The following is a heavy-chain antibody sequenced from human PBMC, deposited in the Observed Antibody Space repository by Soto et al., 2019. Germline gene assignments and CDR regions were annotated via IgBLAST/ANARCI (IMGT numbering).Heavy chain of an antibody. CDR3: AKADSSGFDY. V-gene: IGHV3-30*18. CDR1: GFTFSSYG. CDR2: ISYDGSNK. D-gene: IGHD3-22*01. Sequence: QVQLVESGGGVVQPGRSLRLSCAASGFTFSSYGMHWVRQAPGKGLEWVAVISYDGSNKYYADSVKGRFTISRDNSKNTLYLQMNSLRAEDTAVYYCAKADSSGFDYWGQGTLVTVSS. J-gene: IGHJ4*02.